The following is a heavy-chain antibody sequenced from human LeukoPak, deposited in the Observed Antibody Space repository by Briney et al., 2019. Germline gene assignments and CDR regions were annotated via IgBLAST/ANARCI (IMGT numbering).Heavy chain of an antibody. Sequence: SSETLSLTCTVSGGSISSYYWSWIRQPPGKGLEWIGYIYYSGSTNYNPSLKSRVTISVDTSKNQFSLKLSSVTAADTAVYYCARSHSVWTSFDYWGQGTLVTVSS. CDR2: IYYSGST. D-gene: IGHD3/OR15-3a*01. CDR3: ARSHSVWTSFDY. J-gene: IGHJ4*02. V-gene: IGHV4-59*01. CDR1: GGSISSYY.